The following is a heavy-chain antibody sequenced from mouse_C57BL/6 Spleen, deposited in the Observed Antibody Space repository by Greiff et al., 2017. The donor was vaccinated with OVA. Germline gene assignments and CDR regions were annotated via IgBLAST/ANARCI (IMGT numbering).Heavy chain of an antibody. CDR2: IAPEDGDT. CDR1: GFNIKDYY. CDR3: TTRRYCDY. J-gene: IGHJ2*01. Sequence: VQLKQSGAELVRPGASVKLSCTASGFNIKDYYMHWVKQRPEQGLEWIGRIAPEDGDTEYAPTFQGKATMTADTSSNTADLQHSSLTAEDTAVYYCTTRRYCDYWGQGTTLTVSS. V-gene: IGHV14-1*01.